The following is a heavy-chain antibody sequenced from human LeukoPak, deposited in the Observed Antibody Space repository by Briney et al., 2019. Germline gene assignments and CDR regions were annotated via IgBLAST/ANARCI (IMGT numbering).Heavy chain of an antibody. V-gene: IGHV4-34*01. D-gene: IGHD6-19*01. CDR1: GGSISGYY. J-gene: IGHJ4*02. CDR2: ISHSGST. CDR3: ARVGIAVAGTACFDY. Sequence: SETLSLTCTVSGGSISGYYWSWIRQPPGKGLEWIGEISHSGSTNYNPSLKSRVTISVDTSKNQFSLKLSSVTAADTAVYYCARVGIAVAGTACFDYWGQGTLVTVSS.